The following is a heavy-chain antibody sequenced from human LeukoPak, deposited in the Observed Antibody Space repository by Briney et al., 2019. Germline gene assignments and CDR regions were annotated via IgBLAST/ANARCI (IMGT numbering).Heavy chain of an antibody. CDR2: IKSKTDGGTT. CDR3: AKDASIRMLRGVLGAFDI. CDR1: GFTFSNAW. Sequence: GGSLRLSCAASGFTFSNAWMSWVRQAPGKGLEWVGRIKSKTDGGTTDYAAPVKGRFTISRDNAKNSLYLQMNSLKAEDTAVYYCAKDASIRMLRGVLGAFDIWGQGTMVTVSS. V-gene: IGHV3-15*01. D-gene: IGHD3-10*01. J-gene: IGHJ3*02.